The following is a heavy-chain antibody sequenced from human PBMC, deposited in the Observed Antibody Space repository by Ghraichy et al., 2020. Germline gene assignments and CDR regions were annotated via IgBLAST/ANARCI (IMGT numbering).Heavy chain of an antibody. CDR3: AKWSRLIYFYGMDV. CDR2: IWYDGSQK. V-gene: IGHV3-33*06. D-gene: IGHD3-3*01. J-gene: IGHJ6*02. CDR1: GFTFSRYG. Sequence: SLNISCVASGFTFSRYGMHWVRQAPGKGLEWVAVIWYDGSQKYHAESVEGRFTIARDNSKNTLYLQMNSLRAEDTAVYYCAKWSRLIYFYGMDVWGQGTAVTVSS.